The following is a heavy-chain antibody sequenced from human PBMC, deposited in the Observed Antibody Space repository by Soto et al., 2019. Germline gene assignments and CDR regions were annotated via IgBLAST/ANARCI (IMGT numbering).Heavy chain of an antibody. CDR3: ARAVVVEAGTQTYYYYGMDV. Sequence: SETLSLTCSVSGGSFGGYYWSWIRQPPGKGLEWIGYVYYSGSTDYNPSLKSRVTISIDTSKNQFSLKLTSVTAADSAVYYCARAVVVEAGTQTYYYYGMDVWGQGTTVTVSS. CDR2: VYYSGST. V-gene: IGHV4-59*01. J-gene: IGHJ6*02. CDR1: GGSFGGYY. D-gene: IGHD3-22*01.